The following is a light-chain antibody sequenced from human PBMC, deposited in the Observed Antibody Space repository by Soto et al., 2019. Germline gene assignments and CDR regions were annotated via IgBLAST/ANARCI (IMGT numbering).Light chain of an antibody. CDR2: YIS. Sequence: EIVITQSPSTLSVSQGETASLSCRASQSAGNFLAWYQQKPGQAPRLLIYYISTRATGIPARFSGSGSGTEFTLTINSLQSEDSAVYYCQQHNQWPITFGQGTRLEIK. J-gene: IGKJ5*01. CDR1: QSAGNF. CDR3: QQHNQWPIT. V-gene: IGKV3D-15*01.